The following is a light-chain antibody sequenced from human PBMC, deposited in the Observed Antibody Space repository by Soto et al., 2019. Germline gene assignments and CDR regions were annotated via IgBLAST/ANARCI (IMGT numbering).Light chain of an antibody. V-gene: IGKV1-6*01. J-gene: IGKJ4*01. CDR3: IQDYNYPLT. Sequence: IQMTQSPSTLPASVGDRVTITCRASQGISSYLAWYQQKPGKAPNLLIYTASTLQSGVPSRFSGSGSGTDFTLTISSLQTEDFATYYCIQDYNYPLTFGGGTKVDIK. CDR2: TAS. CDR1: QGISSY.